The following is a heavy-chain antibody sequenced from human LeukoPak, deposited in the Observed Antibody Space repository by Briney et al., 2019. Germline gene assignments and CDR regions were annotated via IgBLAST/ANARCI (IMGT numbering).Heavy chain of an antibody. CDR1: GFTFSSYS. CDR2: ISSSSSYI. J-gene: IGHJ4*02. CDR3: ARGDSSGWGPYFFDY. V-gene: IGHV3-21*01. D-gene: IGHD6-19*01. Sequence: SGGSLRLSCAASGFTFSSYSMNWVRQAPGKGLEWVSSISSSSSYIYYADSVKGRFTISRDNAKNSLYLQMKSLRAEDTAVYYRARGDSSGWGPYFFDYWGQGTLVTVSS.